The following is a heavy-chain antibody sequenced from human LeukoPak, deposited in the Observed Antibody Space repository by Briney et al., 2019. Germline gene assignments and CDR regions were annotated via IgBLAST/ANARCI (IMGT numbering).Heavy chain of an antibody. D-gene: IGHD3-3*01. CDR3: ARRRVTIFGVVHDAFDI. Sequence: PSETLSLTCTVSGGSISSSSYYWGWIRQPPGKGLEWIGSIYYSGSTYYNPSLKSRVTISVDTSKNQFSLKLSSVTAADTAVYYCARRRVTIFGVVHDAFDIWGQGTMVTVSS. CDR2: IYYSGST. V-gene: IGHV4-39*01. CDR1: GGSISSSSYY. J-gene: IGHJ3*02.